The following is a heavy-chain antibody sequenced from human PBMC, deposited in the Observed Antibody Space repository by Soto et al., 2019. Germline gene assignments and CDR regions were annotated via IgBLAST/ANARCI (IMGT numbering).Heavy chain of an antibody. J-gene: IGHJ6*02. Sequence: GSLRLSCAASGFTFSSYSMNWVRQAPGKGLEWVSSISSSSSYIYYADSVKGRFTISRDNAKNSLYLQMNSLRAEDTAVYYCARGTAMVMDYYGMDVWGQGTTVTVSS. V-gene: IGHV3-21*01. CDR2: ISSSSSYI. D-gene: IGHD5-18*01. CDR3: ARGTAMVMDYYGMDV. CDR1: GFTFSSYS.